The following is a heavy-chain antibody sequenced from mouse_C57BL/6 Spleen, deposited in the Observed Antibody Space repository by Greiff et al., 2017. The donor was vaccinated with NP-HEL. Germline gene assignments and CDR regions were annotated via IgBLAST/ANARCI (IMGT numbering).Heavy chain of an antibody. Sequence: EVQLQQSGTVLARPGASVKMSCKTSGYTFTSYWMHWVKQRPGQGLEWIGAIYPGNSDTSYNQKFKGKAKLTAVTSASTAYMELSSLTNEDSAVYYCTRGGYYYGSSQYYYAMDYWGQGTSVTVSS. CDR1: GYTFTSYW. V-gene: IGHV1-5*01. CDR3: TRGGYYYGSSQYYYAMDY. J-gene: IGHJ4*01. D-gene: IGHD1-1*01. CDR2: IYPGNSDT.